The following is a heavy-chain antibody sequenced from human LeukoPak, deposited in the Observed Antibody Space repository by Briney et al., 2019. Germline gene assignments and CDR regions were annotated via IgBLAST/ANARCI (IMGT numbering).Heavy chain of an antibody. D-gene: IGHD3-10*01. CDR2: IYTSGST. V-gene: IGHV4-4*07. CDR3: ARVYGSGSYYNGYYYYYMDV. J-gene: IGHJ6*03. Sequence: SETLSLTCTVSGGSISSYYWSWIRQPAGKGLEWIGRIYTSGSTNYNPSLRSRVTMSVDTSKNQFSLKLSSVTAADTAVYYCARVYGSGSYYNGYYYYYMDVWGKGTTVTISS. CDR1: GGSISSYY.